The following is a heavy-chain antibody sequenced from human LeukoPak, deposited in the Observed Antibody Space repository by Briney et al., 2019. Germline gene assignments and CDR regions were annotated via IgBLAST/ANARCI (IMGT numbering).Heavy chain of an antibody. V-gene: IGHV3-73*01. D-gene: IGHD3-3*01. J-gene: IGHJ4*02. CDR1: GFTFSDSA. Sequence: GGSLRLSCAASGFTFSDSALHWVRQASGKGLEWVGRSRSTANRYATAYDVSVKGRFTISRDNAKNSLYLQMNSLRAEDTAVYYCARDIYEGEGYDFWSGHPDPYYFDYWGQGTLVTVSS. CDR3: ARDIYEGEGYDFWSGHPDPYYFDY. CDR2: SRSTANRYAT.